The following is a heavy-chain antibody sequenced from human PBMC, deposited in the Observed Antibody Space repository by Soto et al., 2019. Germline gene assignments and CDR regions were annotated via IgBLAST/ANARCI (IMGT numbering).Heavy chain of an antibody. CDR2: INAGNGNT. Sequence: ASVKVSCKASGYTFTSYAMHWVRQAPGQRLEWMGWINAGNGNTKYSQKFQGRVTITRDTSASTAYMELSSLRSEDTAVYYCARAGLGHYDFSGCLLFTDLQYVCTQGTTDIVSS. D-gene: IGHD3-3*01. J-gene: IGHJ6*02. CDR3: ARAGLGHYDFSGCLLFTDLQYV. CDR1: GYTFTSYA. V-gene: IGHV1-3*01.